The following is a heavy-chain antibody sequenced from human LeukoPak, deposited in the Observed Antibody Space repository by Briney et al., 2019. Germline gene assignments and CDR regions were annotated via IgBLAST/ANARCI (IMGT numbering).Heavy chain of an antibody. V-gene: IGHV4-59*01. D-gene: IGHD3-22*01. Sequence: SETLSLTCAVYGGSFSGYYWSWIRQPPGKGLEWIGYIYYSGSTNYNPSLKSRVTISVDTSKNQFSLKLSSVTAADTAVYYCARGRVIWDSSGYYFDYWGQGTLVTVSS. CDR1: GGSFSGYY. CDR3: ARGRVIWDSSGYYFDY. CDR2: IYYSGST. J-gene: IGHJ4*02.